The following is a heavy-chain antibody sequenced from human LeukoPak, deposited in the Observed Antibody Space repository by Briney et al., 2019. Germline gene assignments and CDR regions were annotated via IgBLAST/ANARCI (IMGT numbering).Heavy chain of an antibody. CDR1: GFTFSSYG. CDR2: ISYDGSNK. D-gene: IGHD1-26*01. Sequence: PGRSLRLSCAASGFTFSSYGMHWVRQAPGKGLEWVAVISYDGSNKYYADSVKGRFTISRDNSKNTLYLQMNSLRAEDTAVYYCAKAPLEASGSYWYFDYWGQGTLVTVSS. J-gene: IGHJ4*02. V-gene: IGHV3-30*18. CDR3: AKAPLEASGSYWYFDY.